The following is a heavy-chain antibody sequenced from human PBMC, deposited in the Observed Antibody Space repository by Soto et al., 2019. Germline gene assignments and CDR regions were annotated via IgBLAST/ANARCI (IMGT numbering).Heavy chain of an antibody. CDR3: XXXXXXXLPDA. J-gene: IGHJ4*02. Sequence: QVQLVQSGTEVKKPGASVKVSCKASGYTFTSYAISWVRQAPGQGLEWMGWINPYNGNTNYAQKLQGRVTMTTDTSTXXXXXXXXXXXXXXXXXXXXXXXXXXXLPDAWGQGTLVTVSS. CDR2: INPYNGNT. V-gene: IGHV1-18*01. CDR1: GYTFTSYA.